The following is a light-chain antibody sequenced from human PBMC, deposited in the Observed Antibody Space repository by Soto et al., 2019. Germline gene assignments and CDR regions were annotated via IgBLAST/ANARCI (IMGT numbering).Light chain of an antibody. CDR3: QQSSSPPQT. V-gene: IGKV3-20*01. Sequence: EIVLTQSPGTLSLSPADRATLSCRASETVTGKYLAWYQQKVGQAPRLLIFAASNRATGIPDRFSGSGSGTDFTLTSSRLEPEDFAMYFCQQSSSPPQTFGQGTKVEIK. J-gene: IGKJ1*01. CDR2: AAS. CDR1: ETVTGKY.